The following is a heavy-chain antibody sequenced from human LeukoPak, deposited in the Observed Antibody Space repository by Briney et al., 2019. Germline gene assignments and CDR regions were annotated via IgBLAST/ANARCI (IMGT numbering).Heavy chain of an antibody. CDR2: IGSSGAAI. CDR3: ALLAVASDFDY. D-gene: IGHD6-19*01. V-gene: IGHV3-48*03. J-gene: IGHJ4*02. Sequence: GGSLRLSCAVSGFPFSIYEMNWVRQAPGKGLEWVSNIGSSGAAIYYADSVRGRFTISRDNAKNSLYLQMNSLRAEDTDVYYCALLAVASDFDYWGQGALVTVSS. CDR1: GFPFSIYE.